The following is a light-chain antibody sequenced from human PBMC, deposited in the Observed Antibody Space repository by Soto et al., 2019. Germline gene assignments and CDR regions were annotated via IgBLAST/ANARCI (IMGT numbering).Light chain of an antibody. CDR2: DVS. Sequence: QSLLTPPAPLFGAPWPSVTISLPGTSSEVGGYNYVSWYQQHPGKAPKLMIYDVSNRPSGVSNRFSGSKSGNTASLTISGLQAEDEADYYCSSYTSSSPPWVFGTGTKVTVL. J-gene: IGLJ1*01. CDR3: SSYTSSSPPWV. CDR1: SSEVGGYNY. V-gene: IGLV2-14*01.